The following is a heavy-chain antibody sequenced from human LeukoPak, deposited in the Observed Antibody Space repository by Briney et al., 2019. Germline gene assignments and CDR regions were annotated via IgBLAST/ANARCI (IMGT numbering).Heavy chain of an antibody. J-gene: IGHJ3*02. CDR3: ARDSGTVSDAFDI. CDR1: GYTFISYY. Sequence: RASVMVPCKASGYTFISYYIHWVRQAPGQGLEWMGIINPSGGSTRYAQKFQGRVTMTRDTSTGTIYMELSSLRSEDTAVYFCARDSGTVSDAFDIWGQGTMVTVSS. D-gene: IGHD4-11*01. V-gene: IGHV1-46*01. CDR2: INPSGGST.